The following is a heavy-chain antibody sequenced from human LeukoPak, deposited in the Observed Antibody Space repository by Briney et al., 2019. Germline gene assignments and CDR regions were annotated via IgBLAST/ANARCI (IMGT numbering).Heavy chain of an antibody. CDR3: ARGGEGPGIAVAGHYYYYYYGMDV. CDR1: GYTFTSYD. Sequence: ASVRVSCKASGYTFTSYDINWVRQATGQGLEWMGWMNPNSGNTGYAQKFQGRVTMTRNTSISTAYMELSSLRSEDTAVYYCARGGEGPGIAVAGHYYYYYYGMDVWGQGTTVTVSS. CDR2: MNPNSGNT. V-gene: IGHV1-8*01. J-gene: IGHJ6*02. D-gene: IGHD6-19*01.